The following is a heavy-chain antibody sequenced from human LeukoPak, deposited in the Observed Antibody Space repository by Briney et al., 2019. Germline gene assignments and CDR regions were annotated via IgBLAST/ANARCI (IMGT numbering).Heavy chain of an antibody. CDR3: ARDGGGSSSLPYYYYYYYMDV. CDR1: GFTFSSYW. CDR2: INSDGSST. D-gene: IGHD6-6*01. V-gene: IGHV3-74*01. J-gene: IGHJ6*03. Sequence: GGSLRLSCAASGFTFSSYWMRWVRQAPGKGLVWVSRINSDGSSTSYADSVKGRFSISRDNAKNTLYLQMNSLGAEDTAVYYCARDGGGSSSLPYYYYYYYMDVWGKGITVTVSS.